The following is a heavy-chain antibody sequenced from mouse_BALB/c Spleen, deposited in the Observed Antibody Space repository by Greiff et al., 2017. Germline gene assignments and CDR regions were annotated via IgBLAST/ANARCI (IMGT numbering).Heavy chain of an antibody. CDR2: ISSGSSTI. Sequence: EVQLQESGGGLVQPGGSRKLSCAASGFTFSSFGMHWVRQAPEKGLEWVAYISSGSSTIYYADTVKGRFTISRDNPKNTLFLQMTSLRSEDTAMYYCARERSYYFDYWGQGTTLTVSS. CDR3: ARERSYYFDY. V-gene: IGHV5-17*02. CDR1: GFTFSSFG. J-gene: IGHJ2*01.